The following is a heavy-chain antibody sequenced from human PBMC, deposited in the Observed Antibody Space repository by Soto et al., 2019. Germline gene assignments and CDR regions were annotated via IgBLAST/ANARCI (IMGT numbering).Heavy chain of an antibody. Sequence: QVQLVESGGGVVQPGRSLRLSCAGSGFTFGDYGMQWVRQAPGKGLEWVAVISYEGSSRHYADSVKGRFTISRDNTKNTLYLQMDSLRPEDTAGYYCAMDRREWLEEYFQRWGQGTPVTVSS. CDR3: AMDRREWLEEYFQR. J-gene: IGHJ1*01. CDR2: ISYEGSSR. CDR1: GFTFGDYG. V-gene: IGHV3-30*03. D-gene: IGHD6-19*01.